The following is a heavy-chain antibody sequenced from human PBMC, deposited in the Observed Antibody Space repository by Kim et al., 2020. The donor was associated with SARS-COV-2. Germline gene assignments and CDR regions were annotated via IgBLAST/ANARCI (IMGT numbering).Heavy chain of an antibody. CDR2: ISKSGNTI. D-gene: IGHD3-10*01. Sequence: GGSLRLSCAASGFTFSEYEMNWVRQAPGRGLEWLSYISKSGNTIYYADSVKGRFTISRDNAKNSLYLQMNSLRVDDTAVYYCVRDREFGSSWFDPWGQGTLVTVSS. J-gene: IGHJ5*02. CDR3: VRDREFGSSWFDP. V-gene: IGHV3-48*03. CDR1: GFTFSEYE.